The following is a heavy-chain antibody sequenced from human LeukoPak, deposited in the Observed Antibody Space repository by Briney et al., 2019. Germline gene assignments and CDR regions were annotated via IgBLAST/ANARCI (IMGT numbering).Heavy chain of an antibody. CDR3: ARGGISWYGFDY. D-gene: IGHD6-13*01. V-gene: IGHV3-23*01. CDR2: IDSSGRIT. J-gene: IGHJ4*02. Sequence: GGSLRLSCGASGFTFTNYAMSWVRQAPGKGLEWVSAIDSSGRITYYADSVKGRFAISRDISKNTLFLQLNSLRAEDTAVYYCARGGISWYGFDYWGQGTLVTVSS. CDR1: GFTFTNYA.